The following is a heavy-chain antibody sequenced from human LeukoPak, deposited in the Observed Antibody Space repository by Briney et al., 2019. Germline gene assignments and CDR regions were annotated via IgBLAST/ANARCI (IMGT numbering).Heavy chain of an antibody. CDR2: IIPIFGTA. Sequence: SVKVSCKASGYTFTSYAISWVRQAPGQGLEWMGGIIPIFGTANYAQKFQGRVTITADESTSTAYMELSSLRSEDTAVYYCARDWEEMATITIGDHNWFDPWGQGTLVTVSS. D-gene: IGHD5-24*01. V-gene: IGHV1-69*13. J-gene: IGHJ5*02. CDR3: ARDWEEMATITIGDHNWFDP. CDR1: GYTFTSYA.